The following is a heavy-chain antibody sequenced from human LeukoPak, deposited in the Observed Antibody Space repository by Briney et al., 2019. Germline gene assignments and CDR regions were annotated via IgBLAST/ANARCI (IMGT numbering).Heavy chain of an antibody. CDR3: ARDPTIFGVVIAFDY. CDR2: ISSSSSYI. J-gene: IGHJ4*02. Sequence: PGGSLRLSCAASGFTFSSYSMNWVRQAPGKGLEWVSYISSSSSYIYYADSVKGRFTISRDNAKNSLYLQMNSLRAEDTAVYYCARDPTIFGVVIAFDYWGQGTLVTVSS. CDR1: GFTFSSYS. D-gene: IGHD3-3*01. V-gene: IGHV3-21*05.